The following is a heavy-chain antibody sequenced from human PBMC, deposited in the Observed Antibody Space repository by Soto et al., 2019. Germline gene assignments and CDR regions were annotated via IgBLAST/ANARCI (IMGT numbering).Heavy chain of an antibody. CDR3: ASVFSDSSSFFDP. Sequence: QVQLQESGPGLVKPSQTLSLTCTVSGGSISSGGYYWSWIRHHPGKGLEWIGYIYYTGRTYYNPSRKCLVTISVDTTKNPSSLRLSSVTASDTAVYYCASVFSDSSSFFDPWGQGTLVTVSS. V-gene: IGHV4-31*01. CDR2: IYYTGRT. CDR1: GGSISSGGYY. J-gene: IGHJ5*02. D-gene: IGHD6-13*01.